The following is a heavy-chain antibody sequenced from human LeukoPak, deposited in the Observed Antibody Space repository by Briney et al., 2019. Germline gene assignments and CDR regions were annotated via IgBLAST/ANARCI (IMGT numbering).Heavy chain of an antibody. J-gene: IGHJ6*02. CDR3: AKDQATFGIYDYGMDV. V-gene: IGHV3-9*01. Sequence: GRSLRLSCAASGFTFDDYAMYWVRQSPGKGLEWVSGISWNSGSTGYADSVRGRFTISRDNAKKSLYLQMNSLRDEDTALYYCAKDQATFGIYDYGMDVWGQGTKVTVSS. CDR2: ISWNSGST. D-gene: IGHD3-3*01. CDR1: GFTFDDYA.